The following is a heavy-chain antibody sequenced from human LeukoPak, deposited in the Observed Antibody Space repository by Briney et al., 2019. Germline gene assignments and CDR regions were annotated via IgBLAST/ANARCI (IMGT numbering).Heavy chain of an antibody. D-gene: IGHD1-14*01. CDR1: GFIFSDYV. J-gene: IGHJ4*02. CDR2: SGTGGRT. Sequence: GGSLRLSCAGSGFIFSDYVMSWVRQAPGKGLEWVSASGTGGRTYYARSVKGRFTISRDNSKNTLYLQMNSLRPEDTAVYYCARSYLVWTSLDYWGQGTLLTVSS. V-gene: IGHV3-23*01. CDR3: ARSYLVWTSLDY.